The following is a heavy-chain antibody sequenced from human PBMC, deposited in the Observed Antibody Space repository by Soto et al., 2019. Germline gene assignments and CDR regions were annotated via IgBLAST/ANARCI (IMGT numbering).Heavy chain of an antibody. V-gene: IGHV1-69*13. CDR3: ARSHTPGERITIFGVVIPPGHPYGMDV. J-gene: IGHJ6*02. CDR2: IIPIFGTA. CDR1: GGTFSSYA. Sequence: ASVNVSCKASGGTFSSYAISWVRQAPGQGLECMGWIIPIFGTANYAQKFQGRVTITADESTSTAYMELSGLRSEDTAVYYCARSHTPGERITIFGVVIPPGHPYGMDVWGQGTTVTVSS. D-gene: IGHD3-3*01.